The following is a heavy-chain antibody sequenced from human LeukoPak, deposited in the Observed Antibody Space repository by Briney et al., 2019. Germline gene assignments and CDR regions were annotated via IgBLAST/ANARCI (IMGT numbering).Heavy chain of an antibody. CDR2: IYPSDSDT. V-gene: IGHV5-51*01. Sequence: GDSLKISCKGSGYTFTTYWIGWVRQMPGKGLVWMGIIYPSDSDTRYSPSFQGQVTISVDKSISTAYLQWSSLRASDTAKYYCARHGLGIEYWGQGTLVTVSS. D-gene: IGHD3/OR15-3a*01. CDR3: ARHGLGIEY. CDR1: GYTFTTYW. J-gene: IGHJ4*02.